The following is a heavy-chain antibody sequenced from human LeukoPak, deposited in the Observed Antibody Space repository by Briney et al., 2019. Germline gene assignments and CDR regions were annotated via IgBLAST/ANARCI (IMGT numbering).Heavy chain of an antibody. CDR3: AKAHSSSWYFSGDY. D-gene: IGHD6-13*01. CDR2: ISWNSGSI. J-gene: IGHJ4*02. V-gene: IGHV3-9*01. CDR1: GFTFDDYA. Sequence: GGSLRLSCAVSGFTFDDYAMHWVRQAPGKGLEWVSGISWNSGSIGYADSVKGRFTISRDNAKNSLYLQMNSLRAEDTALYYCAKAHSSSWYFSGDYWGQGTLVTVSS.